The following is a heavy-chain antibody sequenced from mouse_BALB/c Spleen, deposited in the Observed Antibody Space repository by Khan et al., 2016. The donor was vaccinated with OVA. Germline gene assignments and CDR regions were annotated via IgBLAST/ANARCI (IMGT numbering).Heavy chain of an antibody. Sequence: QVQLKQSGAELVKPGASVKLSCKASGYTFTSYWMHWVIQWPGQGLEWIGEINPSNGRTSYNEKFKSKATLTVDKSSSTAYMQLSSLTSEDSAVYYCARFPYYRYDEGYFAMDYWGQGTSVTVSS. D-gene: IGHD2-14*01. CDR3: ARFPYYRYDEGYFAMDY. V-gene: IGHV1S81*02. CDR2: INPSNGRT. J-gene: IGHJ4*01. CDR1: GYTFTSYW.